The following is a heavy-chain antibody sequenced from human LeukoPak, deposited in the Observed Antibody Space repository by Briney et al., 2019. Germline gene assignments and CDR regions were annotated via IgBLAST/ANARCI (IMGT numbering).Heavy chain of an antibody. CDR1: GFTFSSYA. CDR3: AKATAATLLNFDY. J-gene: IGHJ4*02. V-gene: IGHV3-23*01. Sequence: GGSLRLSCAASGFTFSSYAMSWVRQAPGKGLEWVSAISGSGGSTYYADSVKGRFTIPRDNSKNTLYLQMNSLRAEDTAVYYCAKATAATLLNFDYWGQGTLVTVSS. CDR2: ISGSGGST. D-gene: IGHD2-15*01.